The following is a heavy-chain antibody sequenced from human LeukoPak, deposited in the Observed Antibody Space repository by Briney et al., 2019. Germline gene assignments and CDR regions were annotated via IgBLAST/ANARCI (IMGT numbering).Heavy chain of an antibody. V-gene: IGHV3-74*01. D-gene: IGHD5-12*01. Sequence: GGSLRLSCAASGFTFSSHWMHWVRQAPGKGLMWVSRINSDGSSTSYADSVKGRFTISRDNAKNTLYLQMNSLRAEDTAVFYCARVGQAGYVGYPLDYRGQGTLVTVSS. CDR2: INSDGSST. J-gene: IGHJ4*02. CDR1: GFTFSSHW. CDR3: ARVGQAGYVGYPLDY.